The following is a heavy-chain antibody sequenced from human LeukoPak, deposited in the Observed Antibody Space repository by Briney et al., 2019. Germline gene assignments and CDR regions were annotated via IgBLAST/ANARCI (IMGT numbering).Heavy chain of an antibody. CDR2: TYYRSKWYN. D-gene: IGHD5-24*01. V-gene: IGHV6-1*01. CDR3: ARGGQGDGYSADEAFDI. Sequence: PSQTLSLTCAISGDSFSSNSAAWNWVRQSPSRGLEWLGRTYYRSKWYNDYAVSVKSRITINPDTSKNQFSLKLNSVTPEDTAVYYCARGGQGDGYSADEAFDIWGQGTMVTVSS. CDR1: GDSFSSNSAA. J-gene: IGHJ3*02.